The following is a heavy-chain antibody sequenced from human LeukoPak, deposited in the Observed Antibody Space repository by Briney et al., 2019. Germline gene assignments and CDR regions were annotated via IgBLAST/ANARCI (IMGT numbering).Heavy chain of an antibody. J-gene: IGHJ4*02. D-gene: IGHD3-16*01. V-gene: IGHV3-48*01. CDR2: ISSSSSTI. CDR1: GFTFSSYS. Sequence: GGTLRLSCAASGFTFSSYSMNWVRQAPGKGLEWVSYISSSSSTIHYADSVKGRFTISRDNAKNSLYLQMDSLRAEDTAVYHCARDGGFAYWGQGTLVTVSS. CDR3: ARDGGFAY.